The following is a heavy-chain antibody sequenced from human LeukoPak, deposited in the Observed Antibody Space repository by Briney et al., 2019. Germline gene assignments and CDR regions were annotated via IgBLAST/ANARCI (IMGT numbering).Heavy chain of an antibody. Sequence: ASVKVSCKASGYTFTNYYMHWLRQAPGQGLEWMGVINPSGGFTAYAQTFQGRVTMTRDTSTSALYMELSTLRSEDTAVYYCARAGDRGWHAFDIWGQGTLVTVSS. CDR2: INPSGGFT. D-gene: IGHD6-19*01. CDR3: ARAGDRGWHAFDI. V-gene: IGHV1-46*01. J-gene: IGHJ3*02. CDR1: GYTFTNYY.